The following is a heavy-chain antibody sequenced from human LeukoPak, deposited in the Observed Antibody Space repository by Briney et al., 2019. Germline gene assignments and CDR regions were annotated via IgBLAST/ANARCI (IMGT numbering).Heavy chain of an antibody. J-gene: IGHJ4*02. CDR3: ATIENWNYHDY. CDR1: GYTFTGYY. D-gene: IGHD1-1*01. Sequence: GASVKVPCKASGYTFTGYYMHWVRQAPGQGLEWMGWINPNSGGTRYAQKFQGRVTMTEDTSTDTAYMELSSLRSEDTAVYYCATIENWNYHDYWGQGTLVTVSS. CDR2: INPNSGGT. V-gene: IGHV1-2*02.